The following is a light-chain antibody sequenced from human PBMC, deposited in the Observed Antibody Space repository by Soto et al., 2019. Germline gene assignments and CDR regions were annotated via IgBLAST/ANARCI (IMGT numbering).Light chain of an antibody. CDR2: EVS. Sequence: TLTQPPSASGSPGQSVTISCSGTSSDVGGYNYVSWHQQHPGKAPKLMIYEVSKRPSGVPDRFSGSKSGNTASLIVSGLQAEDKADYYCSSYAGSNNFVFGTGTKVTVL. J-gene: IGLJ1*01. CDR3: SSYAGSNNFV. CDR1: SSDVGGYNY. V-gene: IGLV2-8*01.